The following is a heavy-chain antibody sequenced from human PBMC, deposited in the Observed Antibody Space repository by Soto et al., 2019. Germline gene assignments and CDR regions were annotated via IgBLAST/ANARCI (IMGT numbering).Heavy chain of an antibody. Sequence: GGSLRLSCAASGFTFSSYGMHWVRQAPGKGLEWVAVISYDGSNKYYADSVKGRFTISRDNSKNTLYLQMNSLRAEDTAVYYCAKDQVVESSGFMVRYYGMDVWGQGTTVTVSS. CDR2: ISYDGSNK. CDR3: AKDQVVESSGFMVRYYGMDV. V-gene: IGHV3-30*18. CDR1: GFTFSSYG. J-gene: IGHJ6*02. D-gene: IGHD6-19*01.